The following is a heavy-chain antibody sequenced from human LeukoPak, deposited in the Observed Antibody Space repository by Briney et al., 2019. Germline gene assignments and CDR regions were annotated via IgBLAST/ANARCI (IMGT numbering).Heavy chain of an antibody. CDR2: IRSKAYGGTT. J-gene: IGHJ4*02. Sequence: GGSLRLSCTASGFTFGDYAMSWVRQAPGKGLEWVGFIRSKAYGGTTEYAASVKGRFTISRDDSKSIAYLQMNSLKTEDTAVYYCTRQRGHSSGCLDYWGQGTLVTVSS. CDR1: GFTFGDYA. D-gene: IGHD6-19*01. V-gene: IGHV3-49*04. CDR3: TRQRGHSSGCLDY.